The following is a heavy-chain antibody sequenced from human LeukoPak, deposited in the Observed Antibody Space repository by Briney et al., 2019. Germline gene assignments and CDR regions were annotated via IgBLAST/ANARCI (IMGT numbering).Heavy chain of an antibody. V-gene: IGHV1-2*02. Sequence: GASVKVSCKASGYTFTGYHMHWVRQAPGQGLEWMGWINPNTGDTNYAQKFQGRVTMTRDTSISTAYMELSRLKSDDTAVYYCARGTYMVRGVSPFDYWGQGTLVTVSS. CDR1: GYTFTGYH. CDR3: ARGTYMVRGVSPFDY. CDR2: INPNTGDT. D-gene: IGHD3-10*01. J-gene: IGHJ4*02.